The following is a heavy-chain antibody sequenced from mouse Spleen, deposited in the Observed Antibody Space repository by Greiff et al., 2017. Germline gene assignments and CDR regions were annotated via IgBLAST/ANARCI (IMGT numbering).Heavy chain of an antibody. CDR2: ISYDGSN. D-gene: IGHD2-10*02. J-gene: IGHJ3*01. V-gene: IGHV3-6*01. CDR1: GYSITSGYY. Sequence: VQLQQSGPGLVKPSQSLSLTCSVTGYSITSGYYWNWIRQFPGNKLEWMGYISYDGSNNYNPSLKNRISITRDTSKNQFFLKLNSVTTEDTATYYCARGGYGNYVWFAYWGQGTLVTVSA. CDR3: ARGGYGNYVWFAY.